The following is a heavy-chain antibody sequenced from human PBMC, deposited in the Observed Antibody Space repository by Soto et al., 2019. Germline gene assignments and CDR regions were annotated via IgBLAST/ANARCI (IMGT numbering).Heavy chain of an antibody. D-gene: IGHD6-13*01. V-gene: IGHV4-34*01. J-gene: IGHJ4*02. CDR2: INHSGST. CDR1: GGSFSGYY. CDR3: ARGGMGRLAAAGKSQAFFDY. Sequence: PSETLSLTCAVYGGSFSGYYWSWIRQPPGKGLEWIGEINHSGSTNYNPSLKSRVTISVDTSKNQFSLKLSSVTAADTAVYYCARGGMGRLAAAGKSQAFFDYRGQGTLVTVSS.